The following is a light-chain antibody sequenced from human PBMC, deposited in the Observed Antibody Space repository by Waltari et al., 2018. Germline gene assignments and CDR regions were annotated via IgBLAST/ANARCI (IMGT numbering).Light chain of an antibody. CDR2: RST. Sequence: QSELTQPPSVSGAPGQRVPISCTGSRSNIGAHPDVKRYQQLPGTAPKLLICRSTHRPSGAPDRFSGSKSCTSASLAITGLQADDEADYYCQSYDSGLSAYVFGTGTKVTVL. J-gene: IGLJ1*01. V-gene: IGLV1-40*01. CDR1: RSNIGAHPD. CDR3: QSYDSGLSAYV.